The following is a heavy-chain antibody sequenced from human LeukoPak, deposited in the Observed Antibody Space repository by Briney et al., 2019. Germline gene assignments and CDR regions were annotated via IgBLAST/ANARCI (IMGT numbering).Heavy chain of an antibody. CDR2: IHYSGSS. CDR3: ALAPNSNWFDF. Sequence: SETLSLTCSVSGDSVSGFYWNWIRQPPGKKLEWIGNIHYSGSSNYNPSLKSRVTMSIDTSRNQFFLKLSSVAAADTAVYYCALAPNSNWFDFWGQGVLVTVSS. J-gene: IGHJ5*01. D-gene: IGHD2-8*01. CDR1: GDSVSGFY. V-gene: IGHV4-59*08.